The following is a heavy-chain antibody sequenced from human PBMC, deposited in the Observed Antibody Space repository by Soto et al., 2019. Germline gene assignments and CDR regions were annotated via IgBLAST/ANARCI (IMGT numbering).Heavy chain of an antibody. CDR1: GGTFSSYA. CDR3: ARPDYGDYGYYYYGMDV. CDR2: IIPIFGTA. D-gene: IGHD4-17*01. Sequence: SVKVSCKASGGTFSSYAISWVRQAPGQGLEWMGGIIPIFGTANYAQKFQGRVTITADESTSTAYMELSSLRSEDTAVYYCARPDYGDYGYYYYGMDVWGQGTTVTVSS. V-gene: IGHV1-69*13. J-gene: IGHJ6*02.